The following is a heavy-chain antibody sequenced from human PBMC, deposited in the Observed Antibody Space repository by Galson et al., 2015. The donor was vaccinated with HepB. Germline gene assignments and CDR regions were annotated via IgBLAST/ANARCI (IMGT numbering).Heavy chain of an antibody. Sequence: SLRLSCAASGFTFSSYGMSWVRQAPGKGLEWVSTISGSGGNTYYADSVKGRFTISRDNSKNTLYLQMNSLRDEDTAVYYCAKFYGADLLWFGELWYWGQGTLVTVSS. V-gene: IGHV3-23*01. D-gene: IGHD3-10*01. J-gene: IGHJ4*02. CDR2: ISGSGGNT. CDR3: AKFYGADLLWFGELWY. CDR1: GFTFSSYG.